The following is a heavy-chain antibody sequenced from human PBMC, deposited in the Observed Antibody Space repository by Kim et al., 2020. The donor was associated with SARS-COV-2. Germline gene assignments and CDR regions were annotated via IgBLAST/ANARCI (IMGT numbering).Heavy chain of an antibody. J-gene: IGHJ6*02. CDR1: GYTFTSYG. V-gene: IGHV1-18*01. CDR3: ARYSGGIFGGLLRNYYGMDV. Sequence: ASVKVSCKASGYTFTSYGISWVRQAPGQGLEWMGWISAYNGNTNYAQKLQGRVTMTTDTSTSTAYMELRSLRSDDTAVYYCARYSGGIFGGLLRNYYGMDVWGQGTTVTVSS. D-gene: IGHD2-15*01. CDR2: ISAYNGNT.